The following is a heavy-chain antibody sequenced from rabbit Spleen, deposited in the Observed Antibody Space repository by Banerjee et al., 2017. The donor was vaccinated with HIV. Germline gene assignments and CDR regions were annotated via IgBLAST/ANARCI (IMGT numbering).Heavy chain of an antibody. CDR1: GVSFSDKDV. CDR3: ARAGEGGDGYLNL. J-gene: IGHJ4*01. CDR2: IYVGSGGGT. V-gene: IGHV1S45*01. D-gene: IGHD5-1*01. Sequence: EQLEESGGGLVKPEGSLTLTCKASGVSFSDKDVMCWVRQAPGKGLEWIACIYVGSGGGTKYASWAKGRFTISKTSSTTVTLQMTSLTVADTATYFCARAGEGGDGYLNLWGPGTLVTVS.